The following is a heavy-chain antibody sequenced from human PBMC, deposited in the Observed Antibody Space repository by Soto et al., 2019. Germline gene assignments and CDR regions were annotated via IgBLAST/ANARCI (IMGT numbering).Heavy chain of an antibody. D-gene: IGHD6-13*01. CDR3: AKGGLYNSSWYEGY. Sequence: EVQLLESGGALVQPGGSLRLSCAASGFTFSSYAMSWVRQAPGKVLEWVSSISASGDSTHNADSVKGRFAISRDNSKNTLDRQLNSLTADDTAVYYCAKGGLYNSSWYEGYWGQGTLVTVSS. J-gene: IGHJ4*02. CDR2: ISASGDST. V-gene: IGHV3-23*01. CDR1: GFTFSSYA.